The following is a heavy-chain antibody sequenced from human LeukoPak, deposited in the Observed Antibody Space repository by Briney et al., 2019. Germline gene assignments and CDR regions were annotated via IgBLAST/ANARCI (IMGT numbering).Heavy chain of an antibody. J-gene: IGHJ1*01. D-gene: IGHD3-22*01. V-gene: IGHV3-66*01. CDR3: ARGRPPYYYDSSGYYSYFQH. CDR1: GFTVSSNY. CDR2: IYSGGST. Sequence: PGGSLRLSCAASGFTVSSNYMSWVRQAPGKGLEWVSVIYSGGSTYYADSVKGRFTISRDNSKNTLYLQMNSLRAEDTAVYYCARGRPPYYYDSSGYYSYFQHWGQGTLVTVSS.